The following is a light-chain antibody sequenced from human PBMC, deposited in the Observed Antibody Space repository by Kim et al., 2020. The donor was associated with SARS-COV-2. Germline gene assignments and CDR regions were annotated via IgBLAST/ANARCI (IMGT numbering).Light chain of an antibody. V-gene: IGLV3-25*01. CDR3: QSADSSGTYVV. CDR1: ALPNQY. Sequence: SPGQTARITCSGDALPNQYAYWYQQKPGQAPVLVIYKDSERPSGIPERFSGSSSGTTVTFTISGVQAEEEADYYCQSADSSGTYVVFGGGTKVTVL. J-gene: IGLJ2*01. CDR2: KDS.